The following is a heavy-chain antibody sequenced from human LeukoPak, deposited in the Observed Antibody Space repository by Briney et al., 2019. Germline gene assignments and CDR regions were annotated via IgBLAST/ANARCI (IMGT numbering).Heavy chain of an antibody. CDR3: ARRGYSYGYDY. CDR1: GGSISSYY. CDR2: IYYSGST. J-gene: IGHJ4*02. Sequence: SETLSLTCTVSGGSISSYYWSWIRQPPGKGLEWIGYIYYSGSTNYNPSLKSRVTISVDTSKNQFSLKLSSVTAADTAVYYCARRGYSYGYDYWGQGALVTVSS. V-gene: IGHV4-59*01. D-gene: IGHD5-18*01.